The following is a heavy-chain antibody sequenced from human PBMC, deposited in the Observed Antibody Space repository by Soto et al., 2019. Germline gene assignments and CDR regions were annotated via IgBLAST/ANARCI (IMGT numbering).Heavy chain of an antibody. D-gene: IGHD2-2*01. J-gene: IGHJ3*02. Sequence: PGGSLRLSCAASGFTFSIYWMSWVRQAPGKGLEWVANIKQDGSEKYYVDSVKGRFTISRDNAKNSLYLQMNSLRAEDTAVYYCASQSGYCSSTSCYEGGDAFDIWGQGTMVTVSS. CDR1: GFTFSIYW. CDR2: IKQDGSEK. CDR3: ASQSGYCSSTSCYEGGDAFDI. V-gene: IGHV3-7*01.